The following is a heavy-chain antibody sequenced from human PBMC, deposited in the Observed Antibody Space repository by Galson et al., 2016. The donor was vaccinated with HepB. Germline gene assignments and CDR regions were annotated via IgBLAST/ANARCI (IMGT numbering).Heavy chain of an antibody. Sequence: SLRLSCAASGFIFSSCGMSWVRQAPGKGLEWVSTISDSGSNTHYADSVGGRFTISRDNSKNTLYLQMKSLRAEDTAVYYCAKDVGGEAFFEYWGQGALVTGSS. V-gene: IGHV3-23*01. D-gene: IGHD1-26*01. J-gene: IGHJ4*02. CDR3: AKDVGGEAFFEY. CDR1: GFIFSSCG. CDR2: ISDSGSNT.